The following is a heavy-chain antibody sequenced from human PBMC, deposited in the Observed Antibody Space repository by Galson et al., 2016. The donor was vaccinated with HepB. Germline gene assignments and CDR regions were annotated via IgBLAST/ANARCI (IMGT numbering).Heavy chain of an antibody. D-gene: IGHD3-10*01. V-gene: IGHV4-39*01. CDR3: ARRGVSRIVLMWFGASYYFDY. CDR1: GGSISSSGSY. J-gene: IGHJ4*02. Sequence: ATLSLTCTVSGGSISSSGSYWGWIRRPPGKGLEWIGNIYHSGSTFYHPSRKSHVTISVDTSKNQFFLKLRSVTAADSAVYYCARRGVSRIVLMWFGASYYFDYWGQGTLVTVSS. CDR2: IYHSGST.